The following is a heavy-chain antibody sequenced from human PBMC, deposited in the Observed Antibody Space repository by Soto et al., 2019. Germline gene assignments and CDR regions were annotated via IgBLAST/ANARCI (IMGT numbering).Heavy chain of an antibody. CDR3: VRAPYSFDI. V-gene: IGHV1-46*01. CDR1: GFPFTSFF. J-gene: IGHJ4*02. Sequence: ASVKVSCKASGFPFTSFFIHWVRQAPGQGLEWMGVINPRSGSATYAQKFQDRLTLTRDTSSTTVYMDLSSLKSEDTALYYCVRAPYSFDIWGQGTLVPSPQ. CDR2: INPRSGSA.